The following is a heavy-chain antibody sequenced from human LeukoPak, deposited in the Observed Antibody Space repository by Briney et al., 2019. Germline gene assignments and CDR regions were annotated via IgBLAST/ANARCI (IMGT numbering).Heavy chain of an antibody. Sequence: GGSLRLSCAASGFTFRSYGMHWVRRAPGKGLEWVAVISYDGSNKYYADSVKGRFTISRDNSKNTLYLQMNSLRAEDTAVYYCACEENSSGYSFDYWGQGTLVTVSS. CDR2: ISYDGSNK. D-gene: IGHD3-22*01. V-gene: IGHV3-30-3*01. CDR3: ACEENSSGYSFDY. CDR1: GFTFRSYG. J-gene: IGHJ4*02.